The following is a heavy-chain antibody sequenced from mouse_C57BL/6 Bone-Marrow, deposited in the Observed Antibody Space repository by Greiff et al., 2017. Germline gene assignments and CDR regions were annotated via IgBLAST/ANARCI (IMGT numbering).Heavy chain of an antibody. CDR3: ARGGLRRGAMDY. V-gene: IGHV1-22*01. D-gene: IGHD2-4*01. CDR1: GYTFTDYN. Sequence: VQLQQSGAELVRPGASVKMSCKASGYTFTDYNMHWVKQSHGKSLEWIGYINPNNGGTSYNQKFKGKATLTVNKSSSTAYMELRSLTSEDSAVYYCARGGLRRGAMDYWGQGTSVTVSS. J-gene: IGHJ4*01. CDR2: INPNNGGT.